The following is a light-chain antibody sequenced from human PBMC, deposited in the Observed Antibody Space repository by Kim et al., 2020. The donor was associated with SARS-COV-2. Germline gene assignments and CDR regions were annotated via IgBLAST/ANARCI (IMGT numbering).Light chain of an antibody. CDR2: AAS. CDR3: QQSSSTPRS. CDR1: QSISSY. V-gene: IGKV1-39*01. Sequence: DIQMTQSPSSLSASVGDRVTITCRASQSISSYLNWYQQKPGKAPKLLIYAASSLQSGVPSRFSGSGSGTDFTITISSLQPEEFATYYCQQSSSTPRSFGGGTKLEI. J-gene: IGKJ4*01.